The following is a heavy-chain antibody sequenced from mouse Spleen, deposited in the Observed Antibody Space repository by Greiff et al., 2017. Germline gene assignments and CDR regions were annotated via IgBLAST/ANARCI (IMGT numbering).Heavy chain of an antibody. Sequence: QVQLQQSGPGLVQPSQSLSITCPVSGFSLTSYGVHWVRQSPGKGLEWLGVICSGGSTDYNAAFISRLSISNDNSKSQVFFKMYSLLADDTAIYYCASYYGRSLYSMDYWGQGTSVTVSA. D-gene: IGHD1-1*01. CDR3: ASYYGRSLYSMDY. J-gene: IGHJ4*01. CDR2: ICSGGST. V-gene: IGHV2-2*01. CDR1: GFSLTSYG.